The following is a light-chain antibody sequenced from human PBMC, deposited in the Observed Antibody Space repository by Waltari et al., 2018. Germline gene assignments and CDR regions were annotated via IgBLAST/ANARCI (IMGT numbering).Light chain of an antibody. CDR3: QQRDNWPWT. Sequence: DIVLTQSPATVSFSPGERATLSCRTSQRVSSYVAWYHQKPGRPPRLLIPDASTRASGISDRITGSGSGLDFTLTISSLEPEDVGVYYCQQRDNWPWTFGQGTKVEIK. CDR1: QRVSSY. V-gene: IGKV3-11*01. CDR2: DAS. J-gene: IGKJ1*01.